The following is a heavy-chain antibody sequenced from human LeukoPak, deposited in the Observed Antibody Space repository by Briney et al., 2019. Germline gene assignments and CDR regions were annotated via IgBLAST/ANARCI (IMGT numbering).Heavy chain of an antibody. CDR3: AASGDSSVYFDAFDI. J-gene: IGHJ3*02. CDR1: GFTFSSYA. D-gene: IGHD3-22*01. CDR2: ISGSGGST. Sequence: PGGSLRLSCAASGFTFSSYAMSWVRQAPGKGLEWVSAISGSGGSTYYADSVKGRFTISRDNSKNTLYLQMNSLRAEDTAVYYCAASGDSSVYFDAFDIWGQGTMVTVSS. V-gene: IGHV3-23*01.